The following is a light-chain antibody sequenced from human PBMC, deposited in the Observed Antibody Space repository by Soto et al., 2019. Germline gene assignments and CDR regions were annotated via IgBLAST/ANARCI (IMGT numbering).Light chain of an antibody. CDR1: QAVLYTRKYVSC. V-gene: IGKV4-1*01. Sequence: AMTPPADSLSVYLEPPSPINCKSSQAVLYTRKYVSCMAAYQQRPAQHLPLLLYWASTRGSGVPARFSGSGSGRDFTLPISSMLDEDVSIYYCQEYYNNLEWTFGQGTKVDIK. CDR3: QEYYNNLEWT. J-gene: IGKJ1*01. CDR2: WAS.